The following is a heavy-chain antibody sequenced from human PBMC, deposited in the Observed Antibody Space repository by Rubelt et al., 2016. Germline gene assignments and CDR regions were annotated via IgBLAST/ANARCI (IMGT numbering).Heavy chain of an antibody. CDR2: ISGSGDST. Sequence: VQLVESGGGVVQPGRSLRLSCAASGFSFSSYGMHWVRQAPGKGLEWVSAISGSGDSTYYADYVKGRVNISRDNSRNTLYLQMNGLRAEDTAVYDCARVTFRSGVRSAGMDVWGQGTTVTVSS. V-gene: IGHV3-23*04. CDR3: ARVTFRSGVRSAGMDV. CDR1: GFSFSSYG. J-gene: IGHJ6*02. D-gene: IGHD2-8*01.